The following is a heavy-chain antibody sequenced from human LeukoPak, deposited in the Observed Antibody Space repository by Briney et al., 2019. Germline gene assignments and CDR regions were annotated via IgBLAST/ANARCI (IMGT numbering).Heavy chain of an antibody. CDR2: ISAYNGNT. V-gene: IGHV1-18*01. CDR1: GYTFTSYG. D-gene: IGHD3-3*01. Sequence: ASVKVSRKASGYTFTSYGISWVRQAPGQGLEWMGWISAYNGNTNYAQKLQGRVTMTTDTSTSTAYMELRSLRSDDTAVYYCARPSYYDFWSGYSAFDIWGQGTMVTVSS. J-gene: IGHJ3*02. CDR3: ARPSYYDFWSGYSAFDI.